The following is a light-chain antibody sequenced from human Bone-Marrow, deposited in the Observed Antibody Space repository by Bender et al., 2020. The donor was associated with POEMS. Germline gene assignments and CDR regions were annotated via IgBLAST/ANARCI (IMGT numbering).Light chain of an antibody. Sequence: PSVSVSPGQTATITCSGQTLGDSYACWYQQKPGQSPLLVIYQNNKRPSGIPERFSGSHSGNTATLTITGAQPMDEADYYCQAWDSSTTVFGGGTKLTVL. CDR1: TLGDSY. J-gene: IGLJ2*01. CDR2: QNN. CDR3: QAWDSSTTV. V-gene: IGLV3-1*01.